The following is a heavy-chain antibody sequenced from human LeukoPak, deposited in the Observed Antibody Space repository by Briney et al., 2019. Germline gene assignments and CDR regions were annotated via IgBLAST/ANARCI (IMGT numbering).Heavy chain of an antibody. J-gene: IGHJ4*02. D-gene: IGHD3-16*01. Sequence: SETLSLTCTVSGGSISSYYWSWIRQPPGKGLEWIGYIYYSGSTNYNPSLKSRVTISVDTSKNQFSLQLQSVTPEDTAVYYCARFDYGAPDYWGQGTLVTVSS. V-gene: IGHV4-59*12. CDR1: GGSISSYY. CDR2: IYYSGST. CDR3: ARFDYGAPDY.